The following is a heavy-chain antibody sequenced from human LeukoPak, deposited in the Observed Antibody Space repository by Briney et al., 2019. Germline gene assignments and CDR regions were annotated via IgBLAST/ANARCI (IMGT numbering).Heavy chain of an antibody. Sequence: GGSLRLSCAASGFTFSSYSMNWVRQAPGKGLEWVSSISSSSSYIYYADSVKGRFTISRDNAKNSLYLQMNSLRAEDTAVYYCARVRYNWNYGRFTFDYWGQGTLVTVSS. D-gene: IGHD1-7*01. J-gene: IGHJ4*02. CDR2: ISSSSSYI. V-gene: IGHV3-21*01. CDR3: ARVRYNWNYGRFTFDY. CDR1: GFTFSSYS.